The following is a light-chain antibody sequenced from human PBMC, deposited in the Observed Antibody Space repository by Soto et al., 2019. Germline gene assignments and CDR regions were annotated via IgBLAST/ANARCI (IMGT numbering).Light chain of an antibody. CDR1: RGISNW. CDR2: GAS. CDR3: QQADRFPLT. V-gene: IGKV1-12*01. J-gene: IGKJ4*01. Sequence: DIQLTQSPSSVSASVGDRVTITCRASRGISNWLAWYQQKPGKAPRLLIFGASSLQSGVPLRFSGSGSGTEFTLIISSLQPEDFSTYSCQQADRFPLTCAGGTKVDI.